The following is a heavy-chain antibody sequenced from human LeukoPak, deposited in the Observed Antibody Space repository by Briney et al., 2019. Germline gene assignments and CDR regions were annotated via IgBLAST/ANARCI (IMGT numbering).Heavy chain of an antibody. CDR2: IRYDGSNK. Sequence: GGSLRLSCAASGFTFSSYAMSWVRQAPGKGLEWVAFIRYDGSNKYYADSVKGRFTISRDNSKNTLYLQMNSLRAEDTAVYYCAKERELPLDYWGQGTLVTVSS. J-gene: IGHJ4*02. V-gene: IGHV3-30*02. D-gene: IGHD1-26*01. CDR3: AKERELPLDY. CDR1: GFTFSSYA.